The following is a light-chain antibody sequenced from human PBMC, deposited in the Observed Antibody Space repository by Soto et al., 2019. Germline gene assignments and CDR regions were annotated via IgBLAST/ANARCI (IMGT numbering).Light chain of an antibody. Sequence: QSVLTQPPSVSGAPGQRVTVSCTGSSSNIGAGSDVHWYQQLPGTAPKLLIFANNNRPSGVPDRFSGSKSGTSASLAITGRQADEEADYYCQSYDNSRSAYVFGTGTKLTVL. V-gene: IGLV1-40*01. CDR1: SSNIGAGSD. CDR3: QSYDNSRSAYV. J-gene: IGLJ1*01. CDR2: ANN.